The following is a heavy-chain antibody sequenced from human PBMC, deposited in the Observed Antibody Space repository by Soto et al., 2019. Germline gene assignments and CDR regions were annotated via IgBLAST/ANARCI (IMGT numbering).Heavy chain of an antibody. CDR1: GFTFDDYG. D-gene: IGHD6-13*01. J-gene: IGHJ4*02. CDR2: INWNGGST. CDR3: ARVVIAAAGTGYYFDY. Sequence: PGGSLRLSCAASGFTFDDYGMSWVRQAPGKGLEWVSGINWNGGSTGYADSVKGRFTISRDNSKNTLYLQMNSLRAEDTAVYYCARVVIAAAGTGYYFDYWGQGTLVTVSS. V-gene: IGHV3-20*04.